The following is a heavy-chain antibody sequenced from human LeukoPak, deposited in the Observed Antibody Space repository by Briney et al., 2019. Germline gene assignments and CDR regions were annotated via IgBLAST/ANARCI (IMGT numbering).Heavy chain of an antibody. J-gene: IGHJ4*02. CDR1: GGTFSSYA. Sequence: ASVKVSCKASGGTFSSYAISWVRQAPGQGPEWMGGIIPIFGTANYAENFQGRVTITTDEITSTAYMELRSLRSEDTAVYYCASPDASMVSAFDYWGQGTLVTVSS. CDR3: ASPDASMVSAFDY. D-gene: IGHD5-18*01. V-gene: IGHV1-69*05. CDR2: IIPIFGTA.